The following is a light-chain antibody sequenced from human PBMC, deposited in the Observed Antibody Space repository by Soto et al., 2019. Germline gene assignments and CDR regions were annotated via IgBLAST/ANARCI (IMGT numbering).Light chain of an antibody. CDR3: CSYAGSSTYV. CDR1: SSDVGRYNL. V-gene: IGLV2-23*01. CDR2: EDS. Sequence: QSVLTQPASVSGSPGQSITISCTGTSSDVGRYNLVSWYQQHPGKAPKLIIHEDSKRSSGLSNRFSGSKSGNTASLTISGPQAEDEADYYCCSYAGSSTYVFGTGTKVTVL. J-gene: IGLJ1*01.